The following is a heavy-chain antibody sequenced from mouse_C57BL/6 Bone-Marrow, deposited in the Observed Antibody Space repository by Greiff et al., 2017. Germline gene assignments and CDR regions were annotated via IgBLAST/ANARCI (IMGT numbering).Heavy chain of an antibody. D-gene: IGHD1-1*01. J-gene: IGHJ3*01. CDR3: ARTYYYGSSYGFAY. CDR2: IWTGGGT. CDR1: GFSLTSYA. Sequence: VKLQESGPGLVAPSQSLSITCTVSGFSLTSYAISWVRQPPGKGLEWLGVIWTGGGTNYNSALKSSLSISKDNSKSQVFLKMNSLQTDDTARYYCARTYYYGSSYGFAYWGQGTLVTVSA. V-gene: IGHV2-9-1*01.